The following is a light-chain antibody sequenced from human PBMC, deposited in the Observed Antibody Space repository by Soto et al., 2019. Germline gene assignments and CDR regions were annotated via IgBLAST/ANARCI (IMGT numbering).Light chain of an antibody. J-gene: IGKJ2*01. CDR3: QQRSNWPPT. CDR2: DAS. V-gene: IGKV3-11*01. Sequence: EIVLTQSPATLSLSPGERATLSCRASQSVSSYLAWYQQKPGQAPRLLIYDASNRVTAIPARFSGSGSGTDSTLTISSLEPEDFAVYYCQQRSNWPPTFGQGTKLQIK. CDR1: QSVSSY.